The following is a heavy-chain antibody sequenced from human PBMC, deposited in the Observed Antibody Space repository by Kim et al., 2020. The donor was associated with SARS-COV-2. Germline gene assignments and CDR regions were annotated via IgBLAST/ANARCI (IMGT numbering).Heavy chain of an antibody. CDR3: ARGGYSYGSPFDY. CDR1: GFTFSSYG. J-gene: IGHJ4*02. V-gene: IGHV3-33*05. Sequence: GGSLRLSCAASGFTFSSYGMHWVRQAPGKGLEWVAVISYDGSNKYYADSVKGRFTISRDNSKNTLYLQMNSLRAEDTAVYYCARGGYSYGSPFDYWAREPWSPSPQ. CDR2: ISYDGSNK. D-gene: IGHD5-18*01.